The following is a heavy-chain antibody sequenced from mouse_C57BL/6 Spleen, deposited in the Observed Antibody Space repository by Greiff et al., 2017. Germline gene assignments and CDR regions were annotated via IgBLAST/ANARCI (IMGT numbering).Heavy chain of an antibody. D-gene: IGHD1-1*01. CDR1: GYTFTSYW. J-gene: IGHJ1*03. V-gene: IGHV1-74*01. CDR2: IHPSDSDT. Sequence: VQLQQPGAELVKPGASVKVSCKASGYTFTSYWMHWVKQRPGQGLEWIGRIHPSDSDTNYNQKFQGKATLTVDKSSSTAYMQLSSLTSADSAVYYCAIAGVYYYCSSSYWYFDVWGTGTTVTVSS. CDR3: AIAGVYYYCSSSYWYFDV.